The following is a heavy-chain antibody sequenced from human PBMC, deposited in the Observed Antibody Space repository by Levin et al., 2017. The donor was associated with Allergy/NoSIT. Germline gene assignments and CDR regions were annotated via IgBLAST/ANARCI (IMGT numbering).Heavy chain of an antibody. Sequence: ASVKVSCKASGYTFTGYYMHWVRQAPGQGLEWMGWINPNSGGTNYAQKFQGRVTMTRDTSISTAYMELSRLRSDDTAVYYCARGGIQLWSLDYNWFDPWGQGTLVTVSS. D-gene: IGHD5-18*01. V-gene: IGHV1-2*02. J-gene: IGHJ5*02. CDR2: INPNSGGT. CDR1: GYTFTGYY. CDR3: ARGGIQLWSLDYNWFDP.